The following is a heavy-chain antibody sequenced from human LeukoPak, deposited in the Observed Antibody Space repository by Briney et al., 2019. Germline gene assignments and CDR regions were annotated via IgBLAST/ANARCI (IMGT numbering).Heavy chain of an antibody. J-gene: IGHJ4*02. CDR2: INPNSGGT. V-gene: IGHV1-2*02. Sequence: GASVKVSCKASGYTFTGYYMHWVRQAPGQGLEWMGWINPNSGGTNYAQKFQGRVTRTRDTSISTAYMELSRLRSDDTAVYYCARARTYDILTGYDYWGQGTLVTVSS. CDR1: GYTFTGYY. CDR3: ARARTYDILTGYDY. D-gene: IGHD3-9*01.